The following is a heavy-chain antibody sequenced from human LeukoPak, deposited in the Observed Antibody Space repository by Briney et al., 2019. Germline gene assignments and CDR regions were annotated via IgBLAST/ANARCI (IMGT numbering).Heavy chain of an antibody. CDR3: AKGSTYFGTYYFGY. Sequence: GGSLRLSCAASGFIFRNYAMNWVRQAPGKGLEWVSTISGSGDSTYYADSVKGRFTISRDNSKSTLHLQMYSLRAEDTAVYYCAKGSTYFGTYYFGYWGQGTLVTVSS. D-gene: IGHD1-14*01. V-gene: IGHV3-23*01. CDR1: GFIFRNYA. J-gene: IGHJ4*02. CDR2: ISGSGDST.